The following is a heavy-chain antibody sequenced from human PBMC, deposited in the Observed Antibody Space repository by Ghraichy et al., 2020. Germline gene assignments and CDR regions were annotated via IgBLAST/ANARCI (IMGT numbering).Heavy chain of an antibody. CDR2: ISAYNGNT. Sequence: ASVKVSCKASGYTFTSYGISWVRQAPGQGLEWMGWISAYNGNTNYAQKLQGRVTMTTDTSTSTAYMELRSLRSDDTAVYYCARAGYYDYVWGSYRSTAYYFDYWGQGTLVTVSS. V-gene: IGHV1-18*01. J-gene: IGHJ4*02. CDR1: GYTFTSYG. CDR3: ARAGYYDYVWGSYRSTAYYFDY. D-gene: IGHD3-16*02.